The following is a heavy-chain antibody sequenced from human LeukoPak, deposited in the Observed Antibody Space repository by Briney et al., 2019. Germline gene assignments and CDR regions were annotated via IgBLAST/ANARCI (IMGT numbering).Heavy chain of an antibody. CDR1: GYSISSGYY. D-gene: IGHD6-19*01. V-gene: IGHV4-38-2*02. J-gene: IGHJ4*02. CDR3: ATSGWYLLPGVY. Sequence: SETLSLTCTVSGYSISSGYYWGWIRQPPGKGLEWIGSIYHSGSTYYNPSLESRVTISVDTSKNQFSLKLSSATAADTAVYYCATSGWYLLPGVYWGQGTLVTVSS. CDR2: IYHSGST.